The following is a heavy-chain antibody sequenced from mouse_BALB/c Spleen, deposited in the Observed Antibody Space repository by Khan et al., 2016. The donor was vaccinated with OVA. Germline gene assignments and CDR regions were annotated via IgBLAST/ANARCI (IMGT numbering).Heavy chain of an antibody. Sequence: QVQLQPSGAEVAKPGASVKMSCKASGYTFTAYWIHWVKQRPGQGLEWIGYIDPSTSYTEYNQKFKDKATLTTDKSSSTAYMELSILTSEEPAVYECARRGLFGIFAYLGQGTLVTVSA. CDR3: ARRGLFGIFAY. CDR2: IDPSTSYT. J-gene: IGHJ3*01. D-gene: IGHD1-1*02. CDR1: GYTFTAYW. V-gene: IGHV1-7*01.